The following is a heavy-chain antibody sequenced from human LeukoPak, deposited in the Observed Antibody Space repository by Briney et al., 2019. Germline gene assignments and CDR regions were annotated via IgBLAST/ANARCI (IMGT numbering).Heavy chain of an antibody. J-gene: IGHJ4*02. V-gene: IGHV3-23*01. CDR2: MSGSGTGT. CDR3: AKGLYQYFGSGSYTLDH. Sequence: GKSLRLSCAASGFIFSTYAMSWVRQAPGKGLEWVSAMSGSGTGTSYAESVQGRFTISRDNSKNTLYLQMNSLRVEDTAVYYCAKGLYQYFGSGSYTLDHWGQGTQVTVSS. CDR1: GFIFSTYA. D-gene: IGHD3-10*01.